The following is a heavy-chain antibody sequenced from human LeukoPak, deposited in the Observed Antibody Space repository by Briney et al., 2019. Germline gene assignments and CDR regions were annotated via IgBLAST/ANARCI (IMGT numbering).Heavy chain of an antibody. CDR3: ARDYKTGHTDY. CDR2: IWSEGTIQ. Sequence: GGSRRLSCTASGFTFRNFGFHWVRQAPGKGLEWLAVIWSEGTIQLYADSAKGRFTISKDDLKNTLYLQMNSLRVEDTAIYYCARDYKTGHTDYWGQGTLVTVSS. D-gene: IGHD3-10*01. J-gene: IGHJ4*02. V-gene: IGHV3-33*01. CDR1: GFTFRNFG.